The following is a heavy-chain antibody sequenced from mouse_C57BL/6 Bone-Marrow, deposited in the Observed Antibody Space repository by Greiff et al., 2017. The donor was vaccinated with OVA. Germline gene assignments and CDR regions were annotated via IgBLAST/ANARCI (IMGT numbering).Heavy chain of an antibody. CDR2: INPNNGGT. Sequence: VQLQQSGPELVKPGASVKISCKASGYTFTDYYMNWVKQSHGKSLEWIGDINPNNGGTSYNQKFKGKATLTVDKSSSTAYMELRSLTSEDSAVYYCASRFITTVVEYFDVWGTGTTVTVSS. CDR1: GYTFTDYY. V-gene: IGHV1-26*01. CDR3: ASRFITTVVEYFDV. D-gene: IGHD1-1*01. J-gene: IGHJ1*03.